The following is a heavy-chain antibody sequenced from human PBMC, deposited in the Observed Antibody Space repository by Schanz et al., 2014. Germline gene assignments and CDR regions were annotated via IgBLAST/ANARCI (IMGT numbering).Heavy chain of an antibody. CDR2: ISDSGDTA. D-gene: IGHD2-8*02. Sequence: EVQLLESGGGLVQPGGSLRLSCAASGFTFRGYAMSWVRQAPGKGLEWVSLISDSGDTAYYADSVKGRFTISRDNFKGALYLQMSSLRAEDTAVYYCAKSLESCPGGRCSRGYFDYWGQGTLVTVSP. CDR3: AKSLESCPGGRCSRGYFDY. V-gene: IGHV3-23*01. CDR1: GFTFRGYA. J-gene: IGHJ4*02.